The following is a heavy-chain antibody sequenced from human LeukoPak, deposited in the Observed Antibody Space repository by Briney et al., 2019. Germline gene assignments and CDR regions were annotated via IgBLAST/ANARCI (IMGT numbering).Heavy chain of an antibody. CDR3: AKDTSPIVVVTAFIDY. D-gene: IGHD2-21*02. CDR1: GGSISSYY. Sequence: PSETLSLTCTVSGGSISSYYWSWLRQPPGKGLEWIGYIYYSGSTNYNPSLKSRVTISVDTSKNQFSLKLSSVTAADTAVYYCAKDTSPIVVVTAFIDYWGQGTLVTVSS. CDR2: IYYSGST. J-gene: IGHJ4*02. V-gene: IGHV4-59*01.